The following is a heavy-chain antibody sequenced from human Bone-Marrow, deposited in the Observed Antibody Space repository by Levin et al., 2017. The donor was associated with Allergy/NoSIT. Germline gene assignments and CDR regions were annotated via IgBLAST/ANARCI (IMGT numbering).Heavy chain of an antibody. D-gene: IGHD3-3*01. J-gene: IGHJ4*02. CDR3: ARGGGEYYDFWSGRYYFDY. CDR2: IIPIFGTA. V-gene: IGHV1-69*13. Sequence: SVKVSCKASGGTFSSYAISWVRQAPGQGLEWMGGIIPIFGTANYAQKFQGRVTITADESTSTAYMELSSLRSEDTAVYYCARGGGEYYDFWSGRYYFDYWGQGTLVTVSS. CDR1: GGTFSSYA.